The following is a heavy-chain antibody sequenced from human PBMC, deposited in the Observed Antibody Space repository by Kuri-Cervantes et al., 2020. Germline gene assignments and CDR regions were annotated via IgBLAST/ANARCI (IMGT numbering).Heavy chain of an antibody. CDR2: IYFDGSNS. V-gene: IGHV3-30-3*01. CDR3: ARERGTTMTKDDAFDI. D-gene: IGHD4-11*01. Sequence: GESLKISCAASGFTFSHFSMHWVRQPPGRGLEWVASIYFDGSNSYHAESAKDRFTISRDNSKNILYLQMNSLRVDDAAVYYCARERGTTMTKDDAFDIWGQGTMVTVSS. CDR1: GFTFSHFS. J-gene: IGHJ3*02.